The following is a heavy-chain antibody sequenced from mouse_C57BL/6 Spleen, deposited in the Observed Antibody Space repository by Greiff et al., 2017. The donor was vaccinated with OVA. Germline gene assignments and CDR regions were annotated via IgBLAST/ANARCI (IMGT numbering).Heavy chain of an antibody. CDR3: ARIRRLYYFDY. CDR2: IDPSDSYT. V-gene: IGHV1-69*01. CDR1: GYTFTSYW. Sequence: VQLQQPGAELVMPGASVKLSCKASGYTFTSYWMHWVKQRPGQGLEWIGEIDPSDSYTNYNQKFKGKSTLTVDQSSSTAYMQLSSLTSEDSAVYYCARIRRLYYFDYWGQGTTLTVSS. J-gene: IGHJ2*01. D-gene: IGHD6-1*01.